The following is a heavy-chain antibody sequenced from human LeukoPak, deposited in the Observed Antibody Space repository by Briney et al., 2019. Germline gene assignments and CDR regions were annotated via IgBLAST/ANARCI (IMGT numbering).Heavy chain of an antibody. D-gene: IGHD1-26*01. J-gene: IGHJ4*02. Sequence: GALRLPCAAPGFPFRGFSMEWGRRAPGKGGGGVSYITSSSSAIYYADSVKGRFTISRDNAKNSLYLQMNSLRAEDTAVYYCARVRGSYHFDYWGQGTLVTVSS. CDR2: ITSSSSAI. CDR1: GFPFRGFS. V-gene: IGHV3-48*01. CDR3: ARVRGSYHFDY.